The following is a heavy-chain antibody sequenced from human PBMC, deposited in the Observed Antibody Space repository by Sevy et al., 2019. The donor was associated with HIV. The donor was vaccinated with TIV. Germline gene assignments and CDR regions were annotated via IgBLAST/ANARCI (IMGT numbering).Heavy chain of an antibody. D-gene: IGHD3-3*01. J-gene: IGHJ6*02. CDR3: VRRQGFLEANYYYGMDV. V-gene: IGHV4-39*01. Sequence: SETLSLTCTVSGGSISSSSYYWGWIRQPPGKGLEWIGSIYYSGSTYYNPSLKSRVTISVDTSKNQFSLKLSSVTAADTAVYYCVRRQGFLEANYYYGMDVWGQGTTVTVSS. CDR2: IYYSGST. CDR1: GGSISSSSYY.